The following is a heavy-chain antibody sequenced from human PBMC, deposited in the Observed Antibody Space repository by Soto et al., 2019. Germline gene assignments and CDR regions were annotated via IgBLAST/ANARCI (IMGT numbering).Heavy chain of an antibody. CDR1: GFTFSDYY. CDR3: ARDLGYYDSSSYFGY. Sequence: GGSLRLSCAASGFTFSDYYMSWIRRAPGKGLEWVSYISSSDSIIYYSDSVKGRFIISRDNAKNSLYLQMNSLRAEDTAVYYCARDLGYYDSSSYFGYWGQGTLVTVSS. J-gene: IGHJ4*02. V-gene: IGHV3-11*01. D-gene: IGHD3-22*01. CDR2: ISSSDSII.